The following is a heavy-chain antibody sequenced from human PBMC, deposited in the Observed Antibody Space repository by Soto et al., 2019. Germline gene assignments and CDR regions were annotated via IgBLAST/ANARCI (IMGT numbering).Heavy chain of an antibody. D-gene: IGHD3-10*01. CDR2: INAGNGNT. Sequence: ASVKVSCKASGYTFTRYAMHWVRQAPGQRLEWMGWINAGNGNTKYSQKFQGRVTITRDTSASTAYMELSSLRSEDTAVYYCASSAFVYYGSGSYFTPDAFDIWGQGTMVTVSS. J-gene: IGHJ3*02. CDR1: GYTFTRYA. CDR3: ASSAFVYYGSGSYFTPDAFDI. V-gene: IGHV1-3*01.